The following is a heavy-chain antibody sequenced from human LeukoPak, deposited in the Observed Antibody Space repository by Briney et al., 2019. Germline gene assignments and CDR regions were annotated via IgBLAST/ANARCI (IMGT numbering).Heavy chain of an antibody. CDR2: ISPDGTRA. CDR3: AKGTRGTGAFFDY. Sequence: GGSLRLSCAASGFTFTTYWMHWLRQAPRKGLMWVSRISPDGTRADYADSVKGRFTISRDNAKNTVSMQMNSLTTEDTAFYYCAKGTRGTGAFFDYWGQGSLVTVSS. D-gene: IGHD1-1*01. CDR1: GFTFTTYW. J-gene: IGHJ4*02. V-gene: IGHV3-74*01.